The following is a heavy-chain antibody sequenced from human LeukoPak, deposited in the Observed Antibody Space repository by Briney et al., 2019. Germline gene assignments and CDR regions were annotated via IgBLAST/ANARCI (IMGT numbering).Heavy chain of an antibody. CDR1: GFTFSSYG. CDR2: ISYDGSNK. D-gene: IGHD3-9*01. V-gene: IGHV3-30*18. CDR3: AKDLLTGYAFYGMDV. Sequence: GGSLRLSCAASGFTFSSYGMHWVRQAPGKGLEWVAVISYDGSNKYYADSVKGRFTISRDNSKNTLYLQMNSLRAEDTAVYYCAKDLLTGYAFYGMDVWGQGTTVTVSS. J-gene: IGHJ6*02.